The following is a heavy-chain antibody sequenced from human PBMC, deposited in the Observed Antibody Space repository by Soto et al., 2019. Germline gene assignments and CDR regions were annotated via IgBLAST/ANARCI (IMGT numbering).Heavy chain of an antibody. J-gene: IGHJ3*01. Sequence: PGGSLRLSCAASGFTFSTFAMSWVRQPPGKGLEWVSAISGSGGSTYYADSVKGRFTISRDNSKNTLYLQMNSLRAEDTAVYYCARDQLYYNDISGRPLNAFDVWGQGTTVTVSS. CDR1: GFTFSTFA. CDR3: ARDQLYYNDISGRPLNAFDV. D-gene: IGHD3-22*01. CDR2: ISGSGGST. V-gene: IGHV3-23*01.